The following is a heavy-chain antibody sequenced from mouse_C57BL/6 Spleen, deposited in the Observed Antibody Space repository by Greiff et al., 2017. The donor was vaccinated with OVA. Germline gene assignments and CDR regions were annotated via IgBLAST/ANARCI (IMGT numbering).Heavy chain of an antibody. D-gene: IGHD2-4*01. Sequence: VQLQQPGAELVRPGSSVKLSCKASGYTFTSYWMHWVKQRPIQGLEWIGNIDPSDSETHYNQKFKDKATLTVDKSSSTAYMQLSSLTSEDSAVYYCARSTMITPYYFDYWGQGTTLTVSS. CDR2: IDPSDSET. J-gene: IGHJ2*01. CDR1: GYTFTSYW. V-gene: IGHV1-52*01. CDR3: ARSTMITPYYFDY.